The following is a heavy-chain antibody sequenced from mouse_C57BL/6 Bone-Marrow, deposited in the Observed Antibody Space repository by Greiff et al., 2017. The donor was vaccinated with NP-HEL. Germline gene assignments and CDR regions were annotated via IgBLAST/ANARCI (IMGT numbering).Heavy chain of an antibody. CDR1: GYSITSGYY. CDR3: ARDRGLGFAY. Sequence: DVKLQESGPGLVKPSQSLSLTCSVTGYSITSGYYWNWIRQFPGNKLEWMGYISYDGSNNYNPSLKNRISITRDTSKNQFFLKLNSVTTEDTATYYCARDRGLGFAYWGQGTLVTVSA. J-gene: IGHJ3*01. V-gene: IGHV3-6*01. D-gene: IGHD4-1*01. CDR2: ISYDGSN.